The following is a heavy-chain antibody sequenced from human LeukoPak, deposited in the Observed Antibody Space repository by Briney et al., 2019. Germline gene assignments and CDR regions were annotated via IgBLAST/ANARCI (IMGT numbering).Heavy chain of an antibody. CDR3: AKDLGGKLNYYDSSGFFRPVDP. CDR1: GSTFSSFA. D-gene: IGHD3-22*01. V-gene: IGHV3-23*01. Sequence: GGSLRLSCAASGSTFSSFAMNWVRQAPGKGLEWVSTISGSGGSTYYADSVKGRFTISRDNSKNTLYLQMNSLGAEDTAVYYCAKDLGGKLNYYDSSGFFRPVDPWGQGTLVTVSS. CDR2: ISGSGGST. J-gene: IGHJ5*02.